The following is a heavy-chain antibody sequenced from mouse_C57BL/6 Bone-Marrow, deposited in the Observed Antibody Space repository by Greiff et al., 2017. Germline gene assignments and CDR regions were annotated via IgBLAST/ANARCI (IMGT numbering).Heavy chain of an antibody. CDR1: GFTFTSYW. J-gene: IGHJ2*01. CDR3: ASYSNPYYFDY. Sequence: QVQLQQPGAELVKPGASVKLSCTASGFTFTSYWMHWVKQRPGQGLEWIGMIHPNSGSTNYNEKFKSKDTLTVDKSSTTAYMQLSSLTSEDSAVYYCASYSNPYYFDYWGQGTTLTVSS. CDR2: IHPNSGST. D-gene: IGHD2-5*01. V-gene: IGHV1-64*01.